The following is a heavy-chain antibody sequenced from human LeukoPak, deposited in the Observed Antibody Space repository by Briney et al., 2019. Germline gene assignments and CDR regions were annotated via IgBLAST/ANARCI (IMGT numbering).Heavy chain of an antibody. CDR3: ARDLSPVVRASPMGY. J-gene: IGHJ4*02. CDR1: GFTFSSYA. Sequence: GGSLRLSCAASGFTFSSYAMTWVRQAPGKGLEWVALITYDGYYKFYSDSVKGRFTISSDTSKHTMYLQMNSLRAEDTAVYYCARDLSPVVRASPMGYWGQGTLVTVSS. D-gene: IGHD3-22*01. V-gene: IGHV3-30*03. CDR2: ITYDGYYK.